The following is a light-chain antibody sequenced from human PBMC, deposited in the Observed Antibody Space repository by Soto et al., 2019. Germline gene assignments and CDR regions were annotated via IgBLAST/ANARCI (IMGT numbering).Light chain of an antibody. Sequence: DIHMAQSPSSLSASVGDRVTITCRTSQTISRYLTWYQQKPGKAPKLLIYATSTLHSGVPSRFSGSLSGTNFTLTISSLQPEDCAIYYCQQTYTGWTFGQGTKVDIK. J-gene: IGKJ1*01. CDR3: QQTYTGWT. CDR2: ATS. CDR1: QTISRY. V-gene: IGKV1-39*01.